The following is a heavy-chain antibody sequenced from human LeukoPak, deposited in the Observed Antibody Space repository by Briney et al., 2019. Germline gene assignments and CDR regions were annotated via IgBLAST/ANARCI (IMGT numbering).Heavy chain of an antibody. Sequence: GGSLRLSCAASGFTFSSYAMSWVRQAPGKGLEWVSYISSSGSTIYYADSVKGRFTISRDNAKNSLYLQMNSLRAEDTAVYYCASSDRDGYNYFNGYFDYWGQGTLVTVSS. CDR3: ASSDRDGYNYFNGYFDY. CDR2: ISSSGSTI. CDR1: GFTFSSYA. J-gene: IGHJ4*02. V-gene: IGHV3-48*03. D-gene: IGHD5-24*01.